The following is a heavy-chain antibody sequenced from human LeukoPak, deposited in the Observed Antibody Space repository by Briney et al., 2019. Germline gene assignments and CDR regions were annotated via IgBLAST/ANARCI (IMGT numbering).Heavy chain of an antibody. CDR1: GYTFTCYD. CDR3: ARETYSSSDDAFDI. Sequence: ASVKVSCKASGYTFTCYDINWVRQATGQGLEWMGWMNPNSGNTGYAQKFQGRVTITRNTSISTAYMELSSLRSEDTAVYYCARETYSSSDDAFDIWGQGTMVTVSS. J-gene: IGHJ3*02. V-gene: IGHV1-8*03. D-gene: IGHD6-6*01. CDR2: MNPNSGNT.